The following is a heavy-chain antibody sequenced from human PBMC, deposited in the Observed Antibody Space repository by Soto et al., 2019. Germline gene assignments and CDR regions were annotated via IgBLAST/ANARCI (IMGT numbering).Heavy chain of an antibody. CDR3: ARSVLRRPHNPYRLFGVEV. J-gene: IGHJ6*02. CDR1: GAPLTNFV. CDR2: IIPLLGTV. Sequence: QGQLVQSGAEVNKLGSSVKVSARASGAPLTNFVITWLRKGPGQGLESMGGIIPLLGTVDNAENFQGRVTLTADKVTNTVYLEMRSLRYDDTAVYYWARSVLRRPHNPYRLFGVEVWGHGTTVSV. V-gene: IGHV1-69*06. D-gene: IGHD3-16*01.